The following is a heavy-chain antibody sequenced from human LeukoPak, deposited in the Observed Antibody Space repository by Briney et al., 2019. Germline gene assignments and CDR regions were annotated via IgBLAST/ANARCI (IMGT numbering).Heavy chain of an antibody. V-gene: IGHV3-30*03. Sequence: GGSLRLSCAASGFTFSSYGMHWVRQAPGKGLEWVAVISYDGSNKYYADSVKGRFTISRDNSKNTLYLQMNSLRAEDTAVYYCARDPIAVAVLYYFDYWGQGTLVTVSS. CDR1: GFTFSSYG. CDR2: ISYDGSNK. CDR3: ARDPIAVAVLYYFDY. D-gene: IGHD6-19*01. J-gene: IGHJ4*02.